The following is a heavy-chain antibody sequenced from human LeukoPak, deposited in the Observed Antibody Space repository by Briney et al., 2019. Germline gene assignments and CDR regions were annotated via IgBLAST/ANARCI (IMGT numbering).Heavy chain of an antibody. J-gene: IGHJ4*02. Sequence: GGSLRLSCAASGFTFSSYAMSWVRQAPGKGLEWVANINQDGDEKKYVDSVKGRFTISRDNAKSSLYLQMNSLRAEDTAVYYCASTLSLDNWGQGALVIVSS. CDR1: GFTFSSYA. V-gene: IGHV3-7*01. CDR3: ASTLSLDN. CDR2: INQDGDEK.